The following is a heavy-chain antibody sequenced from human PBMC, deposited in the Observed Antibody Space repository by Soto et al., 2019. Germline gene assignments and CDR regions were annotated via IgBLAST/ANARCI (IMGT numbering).Heavy chain of an antibody. V-gene: IGHV1-18*01. CDR1: GYSFTSYG. Sequence: QVQLVQSGAEVKKPGASVKVSCKAFGYSFTSYGISWVRQAPGQGLEWMGWISAYNGNTNYAQKFQARVTMTTDTSTKTAYMELRSLRSDDTAVYYCARETYHYDSSGYFGLDVWGQGTTVTVSS. D-gene: IGHD3-22*01. CDR2: ISAYNGNT. CDR3: ARETYHYDSSGYFGLDV. J-gene: IGHJ6*02.